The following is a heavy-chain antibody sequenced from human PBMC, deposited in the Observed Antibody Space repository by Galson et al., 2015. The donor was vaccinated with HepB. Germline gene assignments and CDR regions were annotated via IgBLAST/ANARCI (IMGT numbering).Heavy chain of an antibody. CDR3: AREVSGSPGAFDI. J-gene: IGHJ3*02. V-gene: IGHV1-46*04. Sequence: SVKVSCKASGYTFTSYYMHWVRQAPGQGLEWMGIINPSGGSTSYAQKLQGRVTMTRDTSTSTVYMELSSLRSEDTAVYYCAREVSGSPGAFDIWGQGTMVTVSS. CDR2: INPSGGST. D-gene: IGHD6-19*01. CDR1: GYTFTSYY.